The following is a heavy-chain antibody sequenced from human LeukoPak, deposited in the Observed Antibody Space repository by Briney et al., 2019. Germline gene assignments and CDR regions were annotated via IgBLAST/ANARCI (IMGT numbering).Heavy chain of an antibody. D-gene: IGHD6-13*01. CDR2: MNPNSGNT. J-gene: IGHJ4*02. CDR1: GYTFTSYD. CDR3: ARAPRVDSSSWSY. V-gene: IGHV1-8*01. Sequence: ASVKVSCKASGYTFTSYDINWVRQATGQGLEWMGWMNPNSGNTGYLEKFQGRVTMTRNTSLATAYMELSSLTSDDTAVYYCARAPRVDSSSWSYWGQGSLVTV.